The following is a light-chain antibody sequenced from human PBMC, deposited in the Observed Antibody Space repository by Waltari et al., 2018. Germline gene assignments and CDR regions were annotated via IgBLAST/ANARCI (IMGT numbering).Light chain of an antibody. CDR1: QSVSSSS. Sequence: EIVLTQSPGTLSLSPGERATLSCRASQSVSSSSLAWYQPKPGQAPRLLIYGASSRATGIPDRFSGSGSGTDFTLTISRLEPEDFAVYYCQQYGSSPMFAFGQGTKLEIK. V-gene: IGKV3-20*01. CDR3: QQYGSSPMFA. J-gene: IGKJ2*01. CDR2: GAS.